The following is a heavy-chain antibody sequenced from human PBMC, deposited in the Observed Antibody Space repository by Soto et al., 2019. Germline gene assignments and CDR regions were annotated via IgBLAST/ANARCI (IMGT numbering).Heavy chain of an antibody. Sequence: QVQLQESGPGLVKPSGTLSLTCAVSGGSISSINCWSWVRQPPGKGLEWIGDTYHSGSTNYNPSLQSRVTISVDKSKNQFSLKLSSVTAADTAVYYCARTYSSSWPLDSWGQGTLVTVSS. CDR2: TYHSGST. CDR1: GGSISSINC. J-gene: IGHJ4*02. D-gene: IGHD6-13*01. V-gene: IGHV4-4*02. CDR3: ARTYSSSWPLDS.